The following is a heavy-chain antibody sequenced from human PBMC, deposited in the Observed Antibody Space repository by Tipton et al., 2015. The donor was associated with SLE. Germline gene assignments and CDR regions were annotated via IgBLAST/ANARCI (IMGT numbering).Heavy chain of an antibody. CDR1: GFSFRSYA. J-gene: IGHJ5*02. Sequence: SLRLSCAASGFSFRSYAMSWVRQAPGKGLEWVSAISGSGGNTYYADSVRGRFTISRDNSKNTLYLQMNSLRAEDTALYYCAKDLGLGSFDPWGQGTLVTVSS. CDR3: AKDLGLGSFDP. V-gene: IGHV3-23*01. CDR2: ISGSGGNT. D-gene: IGHD3-10*01.